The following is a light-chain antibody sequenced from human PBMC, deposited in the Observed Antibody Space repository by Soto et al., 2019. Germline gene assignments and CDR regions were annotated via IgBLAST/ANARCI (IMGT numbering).Light chain of an antibody. CDR2: AAS. V-gene: IGKV1-39*01. CDR1: QSISRF. J-gene: IGKJ2*01. CDR3: QQSYSKPYT. Sequence: DIQMTQSPSSLSAFVGDRVTITCRSSQSISRFLNWFQQNPGKAPKLLIYAASSLQSGVPSRFSGSGSGTDFALTINSLQPEDFTTYYCQQSYSKPYTFGQGTKLEIK.